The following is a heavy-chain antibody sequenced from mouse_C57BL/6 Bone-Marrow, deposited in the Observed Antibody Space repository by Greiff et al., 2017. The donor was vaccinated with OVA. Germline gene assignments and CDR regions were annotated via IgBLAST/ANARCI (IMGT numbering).Heavy chain of an antibody. CDR1: GYTFTSYW. D-gene: IGHD2-1*01. Sequence: QVQLQQPGAELVKPGASVQMSCKASGYTFTSYWITWVKQRPGQGLEWIGDIYPGSGSTNYNEKFKSKATLTVDPSSSTAYMQLSSLTSEDSAVYYSAREGIYYGIPWCAYWGQGTLVTVSA. J-gene: IGHJ3*01. CDR2: IYPGSGST. V-gene: IGHV1-55*01. CDR3: AREGIYYGIPWCAY.